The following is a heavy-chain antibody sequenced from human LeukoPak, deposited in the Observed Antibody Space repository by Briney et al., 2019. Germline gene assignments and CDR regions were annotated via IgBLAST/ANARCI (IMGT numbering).Heavy chain of an antibody. V-gene: IGHV1-2*02. CDR1: GYTFTANY. D-gene: IGHD6-19*01. Sequence: RASVRVSCKASGYTFTANYIHWVRQAPGQGLEWMGWINPIGGGTFYAQKFRDRVTVTRDTSINTAYMELSRLRSDDTAVYYCVGDLSRVAGTYYFDYWGQGTLVTVSS. CDR3: VGDLSRVAGTYYFDY. CDR2: INPIGGGT. J-gene: IGHJ4*02.